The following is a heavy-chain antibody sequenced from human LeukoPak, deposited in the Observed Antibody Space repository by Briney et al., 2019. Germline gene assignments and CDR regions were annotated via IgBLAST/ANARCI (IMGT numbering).Heavy chain of an antibody. CDR3: AGASYDSSGYYGWSAFDI. V-gene: IGHV4-59*01. Sequence: SETLSLTCTVSGASISSYYWNWIRQPPGKGLEWVGFMYYTGSTNYNPSLKSRVTISVDTSKNQFSLKLSSVTAADTAIYYCAGASYDSSGYYGWSAFDIWGQGTMVTVSS. CDR2: MYYTGST. J-gene: IGHJ3*02. CDR1: GASISSYY. D-gene: IGHD3-22*01.